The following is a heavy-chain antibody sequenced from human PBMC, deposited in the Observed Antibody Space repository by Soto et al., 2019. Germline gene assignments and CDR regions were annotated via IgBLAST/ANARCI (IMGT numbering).Heavy chain of an antibody. CDR1: GGTFNNHA. J-gene: IGHJ6*02. Sequence: SVKVSCKASGGTFNNHAISWVRQAPGQGLEWIGGITPLFGTANYAPKFQGRVTIIADRFTTTGYMELRSLTSEDTAVYYCARGDDFDYYYGVDVWGQGTTVTVSS. D-gene: IGHD3-16*01. V-gene: IGHV1-69*06. CDR2: ITPLFGTA. CDR3: ARGDDFDYYYGVDV.